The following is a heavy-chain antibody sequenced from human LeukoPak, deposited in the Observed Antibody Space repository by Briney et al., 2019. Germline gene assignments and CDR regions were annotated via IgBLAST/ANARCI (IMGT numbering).Heavy chain of an antibody. D-gene: IGHD3-3*02. J-gene: IGHJ4*02. CDR1: GGSISSGGYS. CDR2: IYHSGST. V-gene: IGHV4-30-2*01. CDR3: ARGGDSKHLVN. Sequence: TLSLTCAVSGGSISSGGYSWSWIRQPPGKGLEWIGYIYHSGSTYYNPSLKSRVTISVDRSKNQFSLNLSSVTAADTAVYYCARGGDSKHLVNWGQGTLVTVSS.